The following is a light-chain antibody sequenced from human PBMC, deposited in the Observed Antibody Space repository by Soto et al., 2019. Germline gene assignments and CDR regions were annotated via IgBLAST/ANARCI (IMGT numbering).Light chain of an antibody. CDR2: DTS. J-gene: IGKJ4*01. V-gene: IGKV3-11*01. CDR3: QQRFSWPPT. Sequence: EIGLTQSPATLSLSPGDRATLSCRASQSVSRYLAWYQQKPGQAPRLLIHDTSTRATGVPATFSGSGSGPEFTLTISSLEPEDSAMYYCQQRFSWPPTFGGGTHVEIK. CDR1: QSVSRY.